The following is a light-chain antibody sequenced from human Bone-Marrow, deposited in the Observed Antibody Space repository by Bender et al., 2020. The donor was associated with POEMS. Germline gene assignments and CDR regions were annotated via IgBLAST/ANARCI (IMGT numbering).Light chain of an antibody. CDR1: NIGSKS. Sequence: SFVLTQPPSVSVAPGKTAGITCGGNNIGSKSVHWYQQKPGQAPVVIINDDSERPSGIPERFSGSNSGNTATLTISRVEAGDEADYYCQVWDSSSEHVVFGGGTTLTVL. CDR3: QVWDSSSEHVV. V-gene: IGLV3-21*04. J-gene: IGLJ3*02. CDR2: DDS.